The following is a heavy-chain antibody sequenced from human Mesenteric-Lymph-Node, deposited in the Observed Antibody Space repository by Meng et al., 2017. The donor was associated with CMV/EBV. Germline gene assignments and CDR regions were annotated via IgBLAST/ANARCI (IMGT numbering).Heavy chain of an antibody. V-gene: IGHV3-23*01. CDR1: GFTFSSYA. CDR3: AKGHYGGKKGYYFDY. J-gene: IGHJ4*02. Sequence: GESLKISCAASGFTFSSYAMSWVRQAPGKGLEWVSAISGSGGSTYYADSVKGRFTISRDNSKNTLYLQTNSLRAEDTAVYYCAKGHYGGKKGYYFDYWGQGTLVTVSS. D-gene: IGHD4-23*01. CDR2: ISGSGGST.